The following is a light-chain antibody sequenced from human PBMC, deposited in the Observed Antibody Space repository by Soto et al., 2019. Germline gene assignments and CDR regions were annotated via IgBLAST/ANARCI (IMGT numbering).Light chain of an antibody. Sequence: QSVLTQPASVSGSPGQSITISCTGTISDIGGYNFISWYQHHPGKAPKLVIYDVNNRPSGISYRFSGSKSGNMASLTISGLQAEDEADYYCASYTRTTTLVFGGGTKVTVL. CDR2: DVN. V-gene: IGLV2-14*01. CDR3: ASYTRTTTLV. CDR1: ISDIGGYNF. J-gene: IGLJ2*01.